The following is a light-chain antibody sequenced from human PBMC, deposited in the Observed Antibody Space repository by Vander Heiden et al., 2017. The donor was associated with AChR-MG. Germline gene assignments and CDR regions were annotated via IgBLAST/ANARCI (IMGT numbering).Light chain of an antibody. CDR2: GAY. CDR1: QSVSSN. V-gene: IGKV3-15*01. Sequence: EIVMTQSPATLSVSPGERATLSCRASQSVSSNLAWYQQKPGQAPRLLIYGAYTRATGIPARFSGSGSGTEFTLTISSLQSEDFAVYYCQQDNNWRGFGQGTKVEIK. CDR3: QQDNNWRG. J-gene: IGKJ1*01.